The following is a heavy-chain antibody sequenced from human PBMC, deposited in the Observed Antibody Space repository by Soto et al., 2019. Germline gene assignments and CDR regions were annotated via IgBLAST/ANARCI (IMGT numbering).Heavy chain of an antibody. V-gene: IGHV1-2*04. CDR3: AREAWGRVYYFDD. Sequence: ASVKVSCKASGYTFTGYYMHWVRQAPGQGLEWMGWINPNSGGTNYAQKFQGWVTMTRDTSISTAYMELSRLRSDDTAVYYCAREAWGRVYYFDDWGQGTLVTVSS. CDR1: GYTFTGYY. CDR2: INPNSGGT. D-gene: IGHD7-27*01. J-gene: IGHJ4*02.